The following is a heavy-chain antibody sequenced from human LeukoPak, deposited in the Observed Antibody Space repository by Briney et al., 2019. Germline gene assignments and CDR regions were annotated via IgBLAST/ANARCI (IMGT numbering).Heavy chain of an antibody. Sequence: GGSLRLSCEASGLTFSSYAMHLVRQAPGNGREYASAICRNGGSTYYANSVKGRFTIYRDNSKNTLYLQMGSLRAEDMAVCYCARGGDCGDYADYWGQGTLVTVSS. CDR1: GLTFSSYA. D-gene: IGHD4-17*01. V-gene: IGHV3-64*01. J-gene: IGHJ4*02. CDR3: ARGGDCGDYADY. CDR2: ICRNGGST.